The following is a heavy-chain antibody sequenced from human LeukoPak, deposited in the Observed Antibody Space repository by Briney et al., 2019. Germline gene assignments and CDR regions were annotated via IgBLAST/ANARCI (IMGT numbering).Heavy chain of an antibody. CDR3: AKSGLNRFDY. Sequence: GGSLRLSCAASGFTFSNHGMDWVRQAPGKGLEWVSGISPSGDITYYADSVKGRFTISRDNSKNTLYLQMNSLRAEDTAVYYCAKSGLNRFDYWGQGTLVTVSS. D-gene: IGHD2-15*01. CDR2: ISPSGDIT. J-gene: IGHJ4*02. CDR1: GFTFSNHG. V-gene: IGHV3-23*01.